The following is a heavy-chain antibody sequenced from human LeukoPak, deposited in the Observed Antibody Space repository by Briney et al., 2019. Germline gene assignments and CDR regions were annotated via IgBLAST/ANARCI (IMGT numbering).Heavy chain of an antibody. D-gene: IGHD6-19*01. CDR1: GYTFTSYG. J-gene: IGHJ6*02. Sequence: ASVKVSCKASGYTFTSYGVSWVRQAPGQGLEWMGWISAYNGNTNYAQKLQGRVTMTTDTSTSTAYMDLSSLRSEDTAVYYCAREKAVAEQEVGTWTPFYYYGMDVWGQGTTVTVSS. CDR2: ISAYNGNT. CDR3: AREKAVAEQEVGTWTPFYYYGMDV. V-gene: IGHV1-18*01.